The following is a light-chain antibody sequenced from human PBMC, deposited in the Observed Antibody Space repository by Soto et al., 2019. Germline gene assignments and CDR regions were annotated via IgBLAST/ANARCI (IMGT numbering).Light chain of an antibody. V-gene: IGLV2-8*01. CDR2: EVT. CDR1: SGDVGGYDY. J-gene: IGLJ1*01. Sequence: QSALTQPPSASGSPGQSVTISCTGTSGDVGGYDYVSWYQQHPGKAPKLMIYEVTKRPLGVPDRFSGSKSGNTASLTVSGLQAEDEPHYYCSSYAGSDNPYVFGTGTKVTVL. CDR3: SSYAGSDNPYV.